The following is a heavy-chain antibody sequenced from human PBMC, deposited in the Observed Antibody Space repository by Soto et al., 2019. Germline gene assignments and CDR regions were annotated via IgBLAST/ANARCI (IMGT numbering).Heavy chain of an antibody. V-gene: IGHV1-18*01. CDR3: AVDRCSGGSCHSGSWFDP. J-gene: IGHJ5*02. CDR2: ISAHNANT. Sequence: QVQLVQSGAEVKKPGASVKVSCKASGYTFTNYGISWMRQAPGQGLEWMGWISAHNANTNYAQKFQGRVTMTADTSTSTAYMELRSQRSDDSAVYCCAVDRCSGGSCHSGSWFDPWGQGTQVTVSS. D-gene: IGHD2-15*01. CDR1: GYTFTNYG.